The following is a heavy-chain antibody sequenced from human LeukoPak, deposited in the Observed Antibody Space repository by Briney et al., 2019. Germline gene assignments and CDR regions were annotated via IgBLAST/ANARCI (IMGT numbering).Heavy chain of an antibody. D-gene: IGHD6-19*01. CDR3: AKDRGIAVAGFDY. V-gene: IGHV3-30*18. CDR1: GLTFSSYG. CDR2: ISYDGSNK. Sequence: GGSLRLSCAASGLTFSSYGVHWVSQAPGKGLEWVAVISYDGSNKYYADSVKGRFTISRDNSKNTLYLQMNSLRAEDTAVYYCAKDRGIAVAGFDYWGQGTLVTVSS. J-gene: IGHJ4*02.